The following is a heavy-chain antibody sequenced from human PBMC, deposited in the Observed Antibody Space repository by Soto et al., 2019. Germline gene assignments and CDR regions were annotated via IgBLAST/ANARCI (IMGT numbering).Heavy chain of an antibody. CDR2: INPNSGGT. CDR1: GYTFTAYY. V-gene: IGHV1-2*02. D-gene: IGHD3-22*01. Sequence: QVQLVQSGAEVKRPGASVKVSCKPSGYTFTAYYLHWVRQAPGQGLEWMGWINPNSGGTNYAQKCQGRATKTRETSINTAYMDLSGLRSDDTAMYYCARTYDSSGQPSHYFDPWGRGTLVTVSS. J-gene: IGHJ5*02. CDR3: ARTYDSSGQPSHYFDP.